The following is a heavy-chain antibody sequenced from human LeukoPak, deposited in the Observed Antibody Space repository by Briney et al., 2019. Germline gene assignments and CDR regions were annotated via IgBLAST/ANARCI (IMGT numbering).Heavy chain of an antibody. J-gene: IGHJ4*02. CDR2: ISSVGSNI. Sequence: PGGSLRLSCAASGFTFSSYTMHWVRQGPGKGLEWVAVISSVGSNIFNAASVKGRFTISRDNSKNTLYLQMNSLRAEDTAVYYCARGLLRAGYSGYDCLDYWGQGTLVTVSS. CDR3: ARGLLRAGYSGYDCLDY. V-gene: IGHV3-30-3*01. D-gene: IGHD5-12*01. CDR1: GFTFSSYT.